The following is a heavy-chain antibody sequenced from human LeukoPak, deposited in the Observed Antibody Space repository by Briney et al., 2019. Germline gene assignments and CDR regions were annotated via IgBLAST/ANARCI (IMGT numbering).Heavy chain of an antibody. CDR3: ARRAAVIRFGALLHYNCFDP. J-gene: IGHJ5*02. CDR2: INPADSHT. D-gene: IGHD3-10*01. CDR1: GYTFTTYW. Sequence: GESLKISCKASGYTFTTYWIGWVRQMPGKGPEWLGLINPADSHTRYSPSFEGQVTMSTDKSISTAYLQWNSLKASDTAIYYCARRAAVIRFGALLHYNCFDPWGQGTLVTVSS. V-gene: IGHV5-51*01.